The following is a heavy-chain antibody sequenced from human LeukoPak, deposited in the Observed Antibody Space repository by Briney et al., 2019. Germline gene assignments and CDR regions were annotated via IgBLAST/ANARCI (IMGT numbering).Heavy chain of an antibody. D-gene: IGHD2-15*01. Sequence: ASVKVSCKASGYTFISYDINWVRQATGQGLEWMGWMNPNSDNTDYAQKFQGRVTMTWNTSINTAYMELSSLRSEDTAVYYCATDTRYCSGGRCYSGKFDYWGQGTLVTVSS. CDR3: ATDTRYCSGGRCYSGKFDY. CDR2: MNPNSDNT. CDR1: GYTFISYD. J-gene: IGHJ4*02. V-gene: IGHV1-8*01.